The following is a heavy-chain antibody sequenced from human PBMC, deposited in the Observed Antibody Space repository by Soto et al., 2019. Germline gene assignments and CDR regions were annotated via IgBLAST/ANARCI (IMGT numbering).Heavy chain of an antibody. J-gene: IGHJ4*02. V-gene: IGHV3-21*01. CDR1: GFTFSSYS. CDR3: ARDRRDGYNFDY. CDR2: ISSGNSYI. Sequence: EVQLVESGGGLVKPGGSLRLSCAASGFTFSSYSMNWVRQAPGKGLEWVSSISSGNSYIYYADSVKGRFTISRDNAKNSLYLQMNSLRAEDTAVYYCARDRRDGYNFDYWGQGTLVTVS. D-gene: IGHD5-12*01.